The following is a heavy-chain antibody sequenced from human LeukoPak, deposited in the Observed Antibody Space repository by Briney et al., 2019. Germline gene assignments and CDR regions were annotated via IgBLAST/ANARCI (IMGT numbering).Heavy chain of an antibody. Sequence: GSLRLSCAASGFTFSSYAMSWVRQAPGKGLEWVSAISGSGGSTYYADSVKGRFTISRDNSKNTLYLQMNSLRAEDTAVYYCAKGDPYYDFWSGYYTRDFDYWGQGTLVTVSS. D-gene: IGHD3-3*01. CDR3: AKGDPYYDFWSGYYTRDFDY. CDR1: GFTFSSYA. J-gene: IGHJ4*02. V-gene: IGHV3-23*01. CDR2: ISGSGGST.